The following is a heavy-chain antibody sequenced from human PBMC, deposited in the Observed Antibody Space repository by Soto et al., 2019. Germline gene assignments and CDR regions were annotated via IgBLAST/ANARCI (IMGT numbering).Heavy chain of an antibody. CDR1: GFTFSSYS. CDR3: ARDPGGGYEGSFDY. J-gene: IGHJ4*02. D-gene: IGHD3-16*01. CDR2: ISSSSSYI. Sequence: GGSLRLSCAASGFTFSSYSMNLVRQAPGKGLEWVSSISSSSSYIYYADSVKGRFTISRDNAKNSLYLQMNSLRAEDTAVYYCARDPGGGYEGSFDYWGQGTMVTVSS. V-gene: IGHV3-21*01.